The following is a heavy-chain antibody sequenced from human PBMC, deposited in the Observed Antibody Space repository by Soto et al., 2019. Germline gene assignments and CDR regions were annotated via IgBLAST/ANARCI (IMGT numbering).Heavy chain of an antibody. D-gene: IGHD2-15*01. Sequence: ASVKVSCKASGYTVTGYYMHWVRQAPGQGLELMGWINPNSGGTNYAQKFQGWVTMTRDTSISTAYMELSRLRADDTAVYYCARVFEDCSGGSCYYDYYYGMDVWGQGTTVTVSS. V-gene: IGHV1-2*04. J-gene: IGHJ6*02. CDR1: GYTVTGYY. CDR3: ARVFEDCSGGSCYYDYYYGMDV. CDR2: INPNSGGT.